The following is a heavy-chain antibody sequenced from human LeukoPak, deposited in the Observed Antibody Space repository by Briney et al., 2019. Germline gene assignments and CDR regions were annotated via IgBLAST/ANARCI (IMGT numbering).Heavy chain of an antibody. V-gene: IGHV1-18*01. CDR1: GYTFTTYG. CDR3: ASYSSPFRFDP. CDR2: ISSYNGNS. Sequence: ASMMVSCKASGYTFTTYGITWVRQAPGQGLEWMGWISSYNGNSDYAQNFQGRVSMTTDTSTTTAYMELRNLRSDDTAVYYCASYSSPFRFDPWGQGTLVTVSS. J-gene: IGHJ5*02. D-gene: IGHD2-15*01.